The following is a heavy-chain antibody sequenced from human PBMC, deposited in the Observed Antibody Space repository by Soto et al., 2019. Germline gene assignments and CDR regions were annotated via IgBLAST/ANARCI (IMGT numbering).Heavy chain of an antibody. CDR1: GYTFISHG. CDR2: ISGKNGNT. J-gene: IGHJ6*02. Sequence: QVQLVQSGVEVKKPGASVKVSCKASGYTFISHGISWVRQAPGQGLEWMGWISGKNGNTNYAQKLQGRVTLTTDTSPSTAYMELRSLRSDDTAVYYCARVSSSIVVVPDYGMDVLGQGTTVTVSS. D-gene: IGHD2-15*01. CDR3: ARVSSSIVVVPDYGMDV. V-gene: IGHV1-18*04.